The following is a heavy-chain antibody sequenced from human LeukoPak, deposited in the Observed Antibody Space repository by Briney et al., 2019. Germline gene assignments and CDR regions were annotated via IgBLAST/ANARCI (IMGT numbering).Heavy chain of an antibody. CDR2: IKQDGSEK. Sequence: GGLLRLSCAASGFTFSSYWMSWVRQAPGKGLEWVANIKQDGSEKYYVDSVKGRFTISRDNAKNSLYLQMNSLRAEDTAVYYCAREWVLEPLDYWGQGTLVTVTS. J-gene: IGHJ4*02. V-gene: IGHV3-7*01. D-gene: IGHD1-26*01. CDR1: GFTFSSYW. CDR3: AREWVLEPLDY.